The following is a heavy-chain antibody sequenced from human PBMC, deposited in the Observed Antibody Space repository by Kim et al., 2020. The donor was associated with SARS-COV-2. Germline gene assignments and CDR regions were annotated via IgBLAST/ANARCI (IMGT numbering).Heavy chain of an antibody. CDR2: VTGNGGRT. J-gene: IGHJ4*02. CDR3: AKDINSGYCSFFDN. CDR1: RFTFSNYA. V-gene: IGHV3-23*01. Sequence: GGSLRLSCAASRFTFSNYAMSWVRQAPGKGLEWVSCVTGNGGRTYYADSVKGRFTVSRDNSKNILYLQLNSLTAVDTGVYFCAKDINSGYCSFFDNWGQGTLVTVSS. D-gene: IGHD2-2*03.